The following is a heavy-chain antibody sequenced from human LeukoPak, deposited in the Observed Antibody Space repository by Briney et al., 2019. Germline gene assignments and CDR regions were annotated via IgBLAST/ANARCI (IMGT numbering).Heavy chain of an antibody. Sequence: GGSLRLSCAASGFTFDDYAMHWVRQAPGKGLEWVSLISGDGGSTYYADSVKGRFTISRDNSKNSLYLQMNSLRTEDTALYYCAKDRQWYCSGGSCYGDYWGQGTLVTVSS. CDR1: GFTFDDYA. V-gene: IGHV3-43*02. D-gene: IGHD2-15*01. CDR3: AKDRQWYCSGGSCYGDY. CDR2: ISGDGGST. J-gene: IGHJ4*02.